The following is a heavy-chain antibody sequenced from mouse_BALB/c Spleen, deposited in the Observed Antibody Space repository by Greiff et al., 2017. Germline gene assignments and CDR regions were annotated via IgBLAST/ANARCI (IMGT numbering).Heavy chain of an antibody. CDR1: GFSLTSYG. D-gene: IGHD1-1*01. J-gene: IGHJ2*01. V-gene: IGHV2-9*02. Sequence: VKVVESGPGLVAPSQSLSITCTVSGFSLTSYGVHWVRQPPGKGLEWLGVIWAGGSTNYNSALISRLSISKDNSKSQVFLKMNSLQTDDTAMYYCARGGTTVYFDYWGQGTTLTVSS. CDR3: ARGGTTVYFDY. CDR2: IWAGGST.